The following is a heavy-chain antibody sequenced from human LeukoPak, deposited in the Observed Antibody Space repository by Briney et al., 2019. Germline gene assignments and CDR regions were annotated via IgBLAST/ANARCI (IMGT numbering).Heavy chain of an antibody. CDR3: ARSEYNWNDETDY. D-gene: IGHD1-1*01. V-gene: IGHV4-39*07. CDR2: IYYSGST. Sequence: SETLSLTCTVSGGSISSSSYYWGWIRQPPGKGLEWIGSIYYSGSTYYNPSLKSRVTISVDTSKNQSSLKLSSVTAADTAVYYCARSEYNWNDETDYWGQGTLVTVSS. J-gene: IGHJ4*02. CDR1: GGSISSSSYY.